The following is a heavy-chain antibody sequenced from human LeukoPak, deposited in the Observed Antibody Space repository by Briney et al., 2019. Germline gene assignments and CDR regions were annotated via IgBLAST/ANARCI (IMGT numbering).Heavy chain of an antibody. J-gene: IGHJ4*02. CDR2: INSDGGST. D-gene: IGHD5-24*01. V-gene: IGHV3-74*01. CDR1: GFTFSSYW. Sequence: GGSLRLSCTASGFTFSSYWMHWVRQAPEKGLVWVSRINSDGGSTSYADSVKGRFTISRDNAKNTLYLQVNSLRAEDTAVYYCARRIQGMAPYYFDYWGQGTLVTVSS. CDR3: ARRIQGMAPYYFDY.